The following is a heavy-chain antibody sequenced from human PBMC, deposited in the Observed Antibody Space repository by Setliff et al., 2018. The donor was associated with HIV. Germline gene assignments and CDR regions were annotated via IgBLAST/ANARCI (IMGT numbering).Heavy chain of an antibody. J-gene: IGHJ4*02. Sequence: PSETLSLTCAVYGGSFSGYHWSWIRQSPGKGLEWIGEINHSGTTNYNPSLASRLSISVDKSKNQFSLTLSSVTAADTAVYYCARARSDWYNVRPYYFDLWGQGTPVTVSS. CDR3: ARARSDWYNVRPYYFDL. V-gene: IGHV4-34*09. CDR2: INHSGTT. CDR1: GGSFSGYH. D-gene: IGHD6-19*01.